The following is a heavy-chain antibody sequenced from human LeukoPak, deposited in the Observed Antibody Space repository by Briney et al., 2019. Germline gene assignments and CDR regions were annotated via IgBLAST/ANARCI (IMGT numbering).Heavy chain of an antibody. CDR3: VRDGGTDWYDP. D-gene: IGHD1-1*01. Sequence: GGSLRLSCAASGFTFDDYAMYWVRQAPRKGLEWVSGFSWNNGCIGYADSVKGRFTISRDNANNSIFLQMNSLRVEDTAIYYCVRDGGTDWYDPWGQGTLVSVSS. J-gene: IGHJ5*02. V-gene: IGHV3-9*01. CDR2: FSWNNGCI. CDR1: GFTFDDYA.